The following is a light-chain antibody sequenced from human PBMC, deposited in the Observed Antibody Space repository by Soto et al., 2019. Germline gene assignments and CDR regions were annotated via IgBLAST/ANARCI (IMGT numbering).Light chain of an antibody. Sequence: DIQMTQSPSSLSASIGDRVTITCRASQSISSDLNWYQQKPGKAPKLLIYAASSLQSGVPSRFSGSGSGTDFTLTISSLQPEDFATYDCQQSYSAPYTFGQGTKLEIK. CDR1: QSISSD. CDR2: AAS. J-gene: IGKJ2*01. V-gene: IGKV1-39*01. CDR3: QQSYSAPYT.